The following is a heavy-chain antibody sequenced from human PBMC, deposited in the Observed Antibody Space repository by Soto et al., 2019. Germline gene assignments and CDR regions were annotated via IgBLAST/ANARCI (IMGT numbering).Heavy chain of an antibody. CDR2: ISGSGGST. V-gene: IGHV3-23*01. J-gene: IGHJ4*02. Sequence: EVQLLESGGGLVQPGGSLRLSCAASGFTFSSYAMSWVRQAPGKGLEWVSAISGSGGSTYYADSVKGRFTISRDNSDNPLYMQMNSLRAEDTAVYYCAHKGGWDYWGQGTLGTVSS. CDR1: GFTFSSYA. CDR3: AHKGGWDY. D-gene: IGHD6-19*01.